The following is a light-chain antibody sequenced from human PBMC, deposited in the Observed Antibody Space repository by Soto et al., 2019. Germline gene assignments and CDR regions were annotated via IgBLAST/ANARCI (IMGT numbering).Light chain of an antibody. CDR3: QQFKNYPIT. V-gene: IGKV1-39*01. Sequence: DIQMTQSPSSLSASVGDRVTITCRASQSIGRYLSWYQQKLGKAPKLLIYTASSLQSGVPSRFSGSGSGTDFTLTISSLQPEDFATYYCQQFKNYPITFGQGTRLEIK. CDR1: QSIGRY. CDR2: TAS. J-gene: IGKJ5*01.